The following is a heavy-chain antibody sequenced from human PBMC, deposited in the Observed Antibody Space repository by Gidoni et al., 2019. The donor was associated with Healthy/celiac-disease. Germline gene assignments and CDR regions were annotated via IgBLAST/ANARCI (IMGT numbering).Heavy chain of an antibody. Sequence: QLQLQESGPGLVKPSETLSLTCTVSGGPISSSSYYWGWIRQPPGKGLEWIGSIYYSGSTYYNPSLKSRVTISVDTSKNQFSLKLSSVTAADTAVYYCARHGRVYGSGSYYGGLFDYWGQGTLVTVSS. CDR3: ARHGRVYGSGSYYGGLFDY. J-gene: IGHJ4*02. D-gene: IGHD3-10*01. CDR2: IYYSGST. CDR1: GGPISSSSYY. V-gene: IGHV4-39*01.